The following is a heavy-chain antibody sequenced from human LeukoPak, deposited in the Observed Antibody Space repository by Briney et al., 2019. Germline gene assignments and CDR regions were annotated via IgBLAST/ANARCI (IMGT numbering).Heavy chain of an antibody. J-gene: IGHJ4*02. CDR1: GGSISSSSYY. D-gene: IGHD1-20*01. CDR2: IYYSGST. CDR3: ARIVTARITGTPPDY. V-gene: IGHV4-39*01. Sequence: SETLSLTCTVSGGSISSSSYYWGWIRQPPGKGLEWIGSIYYSGSTYYNPSLKSRVTISVDTSKNQFSLKLSSVTAADTAVYYCARIVTARITGTPPDYWGQGTLVTVSS.